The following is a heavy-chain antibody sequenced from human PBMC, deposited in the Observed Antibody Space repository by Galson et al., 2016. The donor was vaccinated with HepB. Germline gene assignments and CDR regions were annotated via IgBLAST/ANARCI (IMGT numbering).Heavy chain of an antibody. J-gene: IGHJ4*02. V-gene: IGHV1-8*01. CDR3: ARYGSWTGFDC. CDR1: GYTFTTYD. CDR2: MNPKTGNT. D-gene: IGHD6-13*01. Sequence: SVKVSCKASGYTFTTYDVNWVRQAPGQGLEWMGWMNPKTGNTGYAQIFQGRVTMTRDTSMSTAYMELFSLRSADTAVYFCARYGSWTGFDCWGQGTLVTVSS.